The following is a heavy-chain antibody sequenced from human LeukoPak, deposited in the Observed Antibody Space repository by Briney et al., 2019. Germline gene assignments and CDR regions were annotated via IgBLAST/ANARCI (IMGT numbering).Heavy chain of an antibody. V-gene: IGHV4-4*07. CDR3: ARGTPGIAAAGSYYFDY. Sequence: PSETLSLTCTVSGGSISNYYWTWIRQPAGKGLEWIGRIYTSGSTNYNPSLKSRVTMSVDTSKNQFSLKLSSVTAADTAVYYCARGTPGIAAAGSYYFDYWGQGTLVTVSS. J-gene: IGHJ4*02. D-gene: IGHD6-13*01. CDR1: GGSISNYY. CDR2: IYTSGST.